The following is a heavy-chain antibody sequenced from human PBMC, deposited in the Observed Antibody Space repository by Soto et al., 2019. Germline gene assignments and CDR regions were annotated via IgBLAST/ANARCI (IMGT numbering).Heavy chain of an antibody. CDR2: TYYRSRWYN. V-gene: IGHV6-1*01. D-gene: IGHD1-7*01. Sequence: SQTLSLTCAISGDNGSSDSAAWNWIRLSPSRGLEWLARTYYRSRWYNDYAVSVRSRITVNPDTSKNQFSLQLTSVTPEDTAVYYCAGTTSHQWYYMDVWGKGTTVTVSS. CDR3: AGTTSHQWYYMDV. J-gene: IGHJ6*03. CDR1: GDNGSSDSAA.